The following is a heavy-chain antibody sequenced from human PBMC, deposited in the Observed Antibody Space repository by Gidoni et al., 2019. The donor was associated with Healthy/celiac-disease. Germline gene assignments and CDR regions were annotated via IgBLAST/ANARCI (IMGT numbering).Heavy chain of an antibody. Sequence: QVQLVEAGGGVVQPGRSLRLSCAASGFTVSSYGMHWVRQAPGKGLEWVAVISYDGSNKYYADSVKCRFTISRDNSKNTLYLQMNSLRAEDTAVYYCANPPYGDPSLNYYYGMDVWGQGTTVTVSS. CDR2: ISYDGSNK. J-gene: IGHJ6*02. CDR1: GFTVSSYG. CDR3: ANPPYGDPSLNYYYGMDV. V-gene: IGHV3-30*18. D-gene: IGHD4-17*01.